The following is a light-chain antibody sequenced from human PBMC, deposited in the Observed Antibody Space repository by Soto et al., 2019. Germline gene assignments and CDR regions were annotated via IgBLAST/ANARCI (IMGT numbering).Light chain of an antibody. CDR1: QSISSSS. Sequence: EIVLAQSPGTLSLSPGERATLSCRASQSISSSSLAWYQQKPGQAPRLVIYAASTGATGIPNRFSGSGSGTDFTLTISRLEREDFAVYYCQQFGTSPLTFGGGTTLEI. CDR3: QQFGTSPLT. J-gene: IGKJ4*01. V-gene: IGKV3-20*01. CDR2: AAS.